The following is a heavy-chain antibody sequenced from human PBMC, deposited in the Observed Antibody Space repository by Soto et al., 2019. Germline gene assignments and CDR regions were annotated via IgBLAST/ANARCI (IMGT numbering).Heavy chain of an antibody. Sequence: QVQLQQRGAGLLKPSETLSLTCAVSGGSFSAYYWTWIRQPPGRGLEWIGEIDHSGSTNYNPSLEGRVTMSIDTAKNRFSLNVTSVTAADTAVYYCVRGLRYSGMDVWGQGTTVTVS. CDR1: GGSFSAYY. D-gene: IGHD2-15*01. J-gene: IGHJ6*02. CDR3: VRGLRYSGMDV. CDR2: IDHSGST. V-gene: IGHV4-34*01.